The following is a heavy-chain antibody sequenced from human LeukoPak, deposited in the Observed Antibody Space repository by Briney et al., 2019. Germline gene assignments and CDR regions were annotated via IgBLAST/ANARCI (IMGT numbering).Heavy chain of an antibody. D-gene: IGHD3-10*01. CDR3: AGDPLGEGY. Sequence: SETLSLTCTVSGGSISSYYWSWIRQPPGKGLEWIGYIYYSGSTNYNPSLKSRVTISVDTSKNQFSLKLSSVTAADTAVYYCAGDPLGEGYWGQGTLVTVSS. V-gene: IGHV4-59*01. CDR2: IYYSGST. J-gene: IGHJ4*02. CDR1: GGSISSYY.